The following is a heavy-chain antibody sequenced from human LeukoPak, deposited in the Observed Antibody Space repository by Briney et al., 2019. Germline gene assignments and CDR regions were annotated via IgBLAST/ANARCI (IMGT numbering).Heavy chain of an antibody. V-gene: IGHV3-30*18. D-gene: IGHD3-9*01. CDR1: GFTVSSNY. Sequence: GGSLRLSCAASGFTVSSNYMSWVRQAPGQGLEWVAVISYDGSNKYYADSVKGRFTISRDNSKNTLYLQMNSLRAEDTAVYYCAKDGRDYDILTGYYRNNWFDPWGQGTLVTVSS. CDR2: ISYDGSNK. J-gene: IGHJ5*02. CDR3: AKDGRDYDILTGYYRNNWFDP.